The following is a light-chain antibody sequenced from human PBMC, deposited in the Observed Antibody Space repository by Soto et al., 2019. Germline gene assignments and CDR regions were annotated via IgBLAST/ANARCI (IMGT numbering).Light chain of an antibody. CDR2: EVS. CDR1: SSDVCGYNY. J-gene: IGLJ1*01. Sequence: QSALTQPASVSGSPGQSITISCTGTSSDVCGYNYVSWYQHHPGKAPKLMIYEVSNRPSGVSNRLSGSKSGNTASLTISGLQAEDEADYYCSSYTSSSTLYVFGTGTKVTVL. CDR3: SSYTSSSTLYV. V-gene: IGLV2-14*01.